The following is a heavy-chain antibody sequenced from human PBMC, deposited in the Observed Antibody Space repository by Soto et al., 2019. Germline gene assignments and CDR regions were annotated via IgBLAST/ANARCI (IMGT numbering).Heavy chain of an antibody. Sequence: QLQLQESGPGLVKPSETLSLTCTVSGGSISSSSYYWGWIRQPPGKGLEWIGSIYYSGSTYYNPSLKSRVTISVDTSKNQFSLKLSSVTAADTAVYYCAGANYYDSSGYPLVGWFDPWGQGTLVTVSS. CDR1: GGSISSSSYY. D-gene: IGHD3-22*01. CDR2: IYYSGST. V-gene: IGHV4-39*01. CDR3: AGANYYDSSGYPLVGWFDP. J-gene: IGHJ5*02.